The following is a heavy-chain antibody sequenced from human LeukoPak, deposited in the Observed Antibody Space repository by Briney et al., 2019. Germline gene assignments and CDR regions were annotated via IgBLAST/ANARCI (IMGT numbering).Heavy chain of an antibody. CDR1: GGSISSYY. CDR3: ARRAGLAYYYMDV. J-gene: IGHJ6*03. Sequence: SETLSLTCTVSGGSISSYYWSWIRQPPGKGLEWIGYIYYSGSTNYNPSLKSRVTISVDTSKNQFSLKLSSVTAADTAVYYCARRAGLAYYYMDVWGKGTTVTVSS. CDR2: IYYSGST. D-gene: IGHD3/OR15-3a*01. V-gene: IGHV4-59*01.